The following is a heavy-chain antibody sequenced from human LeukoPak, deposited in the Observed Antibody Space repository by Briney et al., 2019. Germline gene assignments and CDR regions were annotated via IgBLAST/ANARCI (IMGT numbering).Heavy chain of an antibody. CDR1: GYTFTAYY. Sequence: PSVKVSCKASGYTFTAYYIHCVPQAPGQGLEWMGRINPNSGGTNYAQKFQGRVTMTRDTSINTAYMELSRLRSDDTAVYYCARPWEITMSERSYNWFDSWGQGTLVTVSS. CDR2: INPNSGGT. V-gene: IGHV1-2*02. J-gene: IGHJ5*01. D-gene: IGHD1-26*01. CDR3: ARPWEITMSERSYNWFDS.